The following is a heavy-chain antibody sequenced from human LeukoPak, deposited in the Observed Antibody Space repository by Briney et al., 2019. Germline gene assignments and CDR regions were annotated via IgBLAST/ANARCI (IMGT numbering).Heavy chain of an antibody. CDR2: IIPILGIA. D-gene: IGHD4-23*01. Sequence: SVKVSCKASGYTFTSYGISWVRQAPGQGLEWMGRIIPILGIANYAQKFQGRVTITADKSTSTAYMELSSLRSEDTAVYYCARGGSHYGGQEVDWGQGTLVTVSS. CDR1: GYTFTSYG. CDR3: ARGGSHYGGQEVD. J-gene: IGHJ4*02. V-gene: IGHV1-69*04.